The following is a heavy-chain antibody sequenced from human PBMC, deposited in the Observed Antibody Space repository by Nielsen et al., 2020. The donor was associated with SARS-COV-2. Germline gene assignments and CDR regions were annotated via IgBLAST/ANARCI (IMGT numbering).Heavy chain of an antibody. D-gene: IGHD3-22*01. CDR3: ARLTDYYDDNSGYNDY. Sequence: GESLKISCKTSGYTFSTYWIGWVRQMPGKGLEWMGIIYPGDSYTNYSPSFQGHVTISGDKSISTAYLQWSSLKASDTAMYYCARLTDYYDDNSGYNDYWGQGTLVTVSS. V-gene: IGHV5-51*01. CDR2: IYPGDSYT. J-gene: IGHJ4*02. CDR1: GYTFSTYW.